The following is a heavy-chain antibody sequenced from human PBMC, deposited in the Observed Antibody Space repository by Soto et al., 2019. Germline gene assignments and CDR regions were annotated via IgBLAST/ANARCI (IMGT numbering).Heavy chain of an antibody. D-gene: IGHD2-15*01. CDR3: ARGPPRKGYCSGGSCYYGFYYYYGMDV. Sequence: ASVKVSCTASGYTFTGYYMHWVRQAPGQGLEWMGWINPNSGGTNYAQKFQGRVTMTRDTSISTAYMELSRLRSDDTAVYYCARGPPRKGYCSGGSCYYGFYYYYGMDVWGQGTTVTVSS. V-gene: IGHV1-2*02. J-gene: IGHJ6*02. CDR2: INPNSGGT. CDR1: GYTFTGYY.